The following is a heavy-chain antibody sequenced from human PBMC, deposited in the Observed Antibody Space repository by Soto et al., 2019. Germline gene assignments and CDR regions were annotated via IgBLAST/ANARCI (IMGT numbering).Heavy chain of an antibody. J-gene: IGHJ4*02. V-gene: IGHV1-58*01. CDR3: ARGVTSGSFPPFDL. Sequence: SVKVSCKTSGFTLSSSAVHWVRQARGHRLQWIGWIDVGSGNANYAQNFLDRVTITADQFTSTVYLELSSLRSDDTAVCYCARGVTSGSFPPFDLWGQGTLVTVSS. CDR1: GFTLSSSA. D-gene: IGHD1-26*01. CDR2: IDVGSGNA.